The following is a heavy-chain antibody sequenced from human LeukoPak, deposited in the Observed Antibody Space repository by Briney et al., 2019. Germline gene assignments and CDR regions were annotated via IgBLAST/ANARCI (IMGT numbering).Heavy chain of an antibody. Sequence: PGESLRLSCAASGFTFSSYTMYWVRQAPGNGLEYVSAISSNGGSTYYANSVKGRFTISRDNSKNTLYLQMGSLRGEDMAVYYCAREVNWRLDYWGQGTLVTVSS. CDR3: AREVNWRLDY. D-gene: IGHD1-1*01. CDR1: GFTFSSYT. CDR2: ISSNGGST. J-gene: IGHJ4*02. V-gene: IGHV3-64*01.